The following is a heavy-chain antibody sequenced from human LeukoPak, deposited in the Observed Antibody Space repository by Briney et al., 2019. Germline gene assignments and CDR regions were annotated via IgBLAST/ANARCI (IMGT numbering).Heavy chain of an antibody. V-gene: IGHV3-7*01. CDR3: ARDLDY. J-gene: IGHJ4*02. Sequence: GSLRLPCAASGFTFTNYWMDWVRPAPGKGLEWVANVNQDGSGKYYVDSVKGRFTISRDNAKNSLSLQMDSLRAEDTALYYCARDLDYWGQGTLVTVSS. CDR1: GFTFTNYW. CDR2: VNQDGSGK.